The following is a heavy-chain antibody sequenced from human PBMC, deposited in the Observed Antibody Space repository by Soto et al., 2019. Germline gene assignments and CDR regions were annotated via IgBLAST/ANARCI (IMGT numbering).Heavy chain of an antibody. V-gene: IGHV4-59*01. Sequence: TLSSTCSVPGGSISSSFWSWIRQPPGKELEWIGYISYSGSTTYNPSLKSRITLSVDTSKNQFSLRVASVTAADTAVYYCARGHRAMEYYYYYGMDVWGQGTTVTVSS. D-gene: IGHD5-18*01. CDR3: ARGHRAMEYYYYYGMDV. CDR2: ISYSGST. J-gene: IGHJ6*02. CDR1: GGSISSSF.